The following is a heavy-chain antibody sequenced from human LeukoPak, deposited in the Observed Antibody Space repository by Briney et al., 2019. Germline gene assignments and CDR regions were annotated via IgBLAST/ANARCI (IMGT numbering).Heavy chain of an antibody. CDR2: ISYDGSNK. D-gene: IGHD3-22*01. CDR1: GFTFSSYA. V-gene: IGHV3-30*01. Sequence: GGSLRLSCAASGFTFSSYAMHWVRQAPGKGLEWVAVISYDGSNKYYADSVKGRFTISRDNSKNTLYLQTNSLRAEDTAVYYCARDRYYDSSGRYFDYWGQGTLVTVSS. CDR3: ARDRYYDSSGRYFDY. J-gene: IGHJ4*02.